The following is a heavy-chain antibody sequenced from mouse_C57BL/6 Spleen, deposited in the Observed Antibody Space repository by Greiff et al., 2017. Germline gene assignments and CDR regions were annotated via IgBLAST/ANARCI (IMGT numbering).Heavy chain of an antibody. V-gene: IGHV1-55*01. CDR2: IYPGSGST. CDR3: ARSVTTVVATRSYYYAIDY. D-gene: IGHD1-1*01. Sequence: QVQLQQPGAELVKPGASVKMSCKASGYTFTSYWITWVKQRPGQGLEWIGDIYPGSGSTNYNEKFKSKATLTVDTSSSTAYMQRSSLTSEDSAVYYYARSVTTVVATRSYYYAIDYWGQGTSVTVSS. J-gene: IGHJ4*01. CDR1: GYTFTSYW.